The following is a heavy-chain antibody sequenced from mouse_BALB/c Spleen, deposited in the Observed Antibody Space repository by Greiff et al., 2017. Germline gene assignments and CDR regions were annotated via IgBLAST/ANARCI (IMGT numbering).Heavy chain of an antibody. J-gene: IGHJ3*01. V-gene: IGHV1-7*01. CDR2: INPSTGYT. D-gene: IGHD2-4*01. Sequence: VKLQESGAELAKPGASVKMSCKASGYTFTSYWMHWVKQRPGQGLEWIGYINPSTGYTEYNQKFKDKATLTADKSSSTAYMQLSSLTSEDSAVYYCARSYYDYLFAYWGQGTLVTVSA. CDR3: ARSYYDYLFAY. CDR1: GYTFTSYW.